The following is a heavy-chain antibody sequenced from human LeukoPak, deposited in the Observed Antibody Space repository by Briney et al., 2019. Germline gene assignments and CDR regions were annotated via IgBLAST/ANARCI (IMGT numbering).Heavy chain of an antibody. D-gene: IGHD2-21*01. Sequence: GGPLRLSCAASGFTFSSYWMSWVRQAPGKGLEWVANIKQDGSEKYYVDSVKGRFTISRDNAKNSLYLQMNSLRAEDTAAYYCARGSILWWDYYMDVWGKGTTVTVSS. V-gene: IGHV3-7*01. CDR2: IKQDGSEK. J-gene: IGHJ6*03. CDR3: ARGSILWWDYYMDV. CDR1: GFTFSSYW.